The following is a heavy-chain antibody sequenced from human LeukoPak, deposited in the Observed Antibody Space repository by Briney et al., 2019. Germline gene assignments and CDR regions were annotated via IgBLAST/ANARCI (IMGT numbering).Heavy chain of an antibody. CDR1: GFTFSSYA. Sequence: GRSLRLSCAASGFTFSSYAMHWVRQVPGKGLEWVAVISYDGSNKYYADSVKGRFTISRDNSKNTLYLQMNSLRAEDTAVYYCARDSVVVAATFYFDYWGQGTLVTVSS. CDR3: ARDSVVVAATFYFDY. V-gene: IGHV3-30*01. CDR2: ISYDGSNK. D-gene: IGHD2-15*01. J-gene: IGHJ4*02.